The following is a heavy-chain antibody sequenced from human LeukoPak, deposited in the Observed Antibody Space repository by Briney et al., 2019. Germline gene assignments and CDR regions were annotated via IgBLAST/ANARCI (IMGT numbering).Heavy chain of an antibody. D-gene: IGHD6-13*01. V-gene: IGHV4-4*02. CDR3: ANIRANLYSSSWSNWFDP. J-gene: IGHJ5*02. Sequence: PSGTLSLTCAVSGGSISSSNWWSWVRQPPGKGLEWIGEIYHSGSTNYNPSLKSRVTISVDKSKNQFSLKLSSVTAADTAVYYCANIRANLYSSSWSNWFDPWGQGTLVTVSS. CDR1: GGSISSSNW. CDR2: IYHSGST.